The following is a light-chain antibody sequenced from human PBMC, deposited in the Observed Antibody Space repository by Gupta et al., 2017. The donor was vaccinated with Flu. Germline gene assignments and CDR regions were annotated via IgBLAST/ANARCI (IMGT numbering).Light chain of an antibody. V-gene: IGKV3-15*01. CDR3: QQYKNWPPFT. CDR2: GAS. CDR1: QSVDSD. Sequence: EIVMTQSPATLSVSPGERATLSCRASQSVDSDLAWYQQKPGLAPRLLIYGASTRATDIPARFTGSGSETEFTLTISSLLSEDSAVYYCQQYKNWPPFTFGQGTKLEIK. J-gene: IGKJ2*01.